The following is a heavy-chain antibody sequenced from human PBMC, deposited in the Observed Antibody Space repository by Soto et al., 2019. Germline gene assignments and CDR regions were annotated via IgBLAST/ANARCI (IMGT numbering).Heavy chain of an antibody. Sequence: GGSLRLSCAASGFTFSSYAMSWVRQAPGKGLEWVSAISGSGGSTYYADSVKGRFTISRDNSKNTLYLQMNSLRAEDTAVYYCAKDQTGSSGYLYQFDIWGQGTMVT. J-gene: IGHJ3*02. D-gene: IGHD3-22*01. CDR1: GFTFSSYA. CDR2: ISGSGGST. V-gene: IGHV3-23*01. CDR3: AKDQTGSSGYLYQFDI.